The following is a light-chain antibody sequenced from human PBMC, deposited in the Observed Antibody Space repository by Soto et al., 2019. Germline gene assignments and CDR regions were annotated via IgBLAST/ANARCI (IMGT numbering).Light chain of an antibody. J-gene: IGKJ1*01. CDR2: AAS. V-gene: IGKV1-27*01. CDR1: QGISNY. Sequence: DIQMTQSPSSLSASVGDRVTITCRASQGISNYLAWYQQKPGKVPKLLIYAASTLQSGVPSRFSGSGSGTDFTLTISRLQPEDVATYYCQKYNSAPWTFDQGTKVEIK. CDR3: QKYNSAPWT.